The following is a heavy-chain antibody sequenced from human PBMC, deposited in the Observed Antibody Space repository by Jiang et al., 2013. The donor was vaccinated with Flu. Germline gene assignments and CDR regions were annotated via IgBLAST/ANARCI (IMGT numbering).Heavy chain of an antibody. CDR3: ARHPHDTGDSLDV. CDR2: TYYRSKWYY. V-gene: IGHV6-1*01. J-gene: IGHJ3*01. Sequence: SQTLSLTCAISGDSVSGNSAAWNWIRQSPSRGLEWLGRTYYRSKWYYHYAPSVGGRITINPDTSKNQFSLHLNSVSPEDTALYYCARHPHDTGDSLDVWGQGTTVTVSS. CDR1: GDSVSGNSAA.